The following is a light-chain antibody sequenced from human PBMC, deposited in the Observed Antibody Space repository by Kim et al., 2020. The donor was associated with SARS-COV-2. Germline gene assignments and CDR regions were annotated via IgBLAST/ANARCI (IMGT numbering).Light chain of an antibody. CDR2: GKN. J-gene: IGLJ1*01. Sequence: ALGQTIRNTCQGDSLTNYFASWYQQKPGQAPVLVIYGKNNRPSGIPDRFSGSISGTPASLTITGTQAEDEADYYCCSRDISGNHYFFGPGTKVTVL. V-gene: IGLV3-19*01. CDR3: CSRDISGNHYF. CDR1: SLTNYF.